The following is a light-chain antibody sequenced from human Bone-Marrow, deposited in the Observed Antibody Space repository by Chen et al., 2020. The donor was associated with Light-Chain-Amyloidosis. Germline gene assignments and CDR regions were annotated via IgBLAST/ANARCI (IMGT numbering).Light chain of an antibody. CDR1: SGSVSTSYY. J-gene: IGLJ3*02. CDR3: VLYMGSGISV. V-gene: IGLV8-61*01. CDR2: STN. Sequence: QTVVTQEPSFPVSPGRTVTLTCGLSSGSVSTSYYPSWYQQTPGQAPRTLIYSTNTRSSGVPDRFSGSILGNKAALTITGAQADDESDYYCVLYMGSGISVFGGGTKLTVL.